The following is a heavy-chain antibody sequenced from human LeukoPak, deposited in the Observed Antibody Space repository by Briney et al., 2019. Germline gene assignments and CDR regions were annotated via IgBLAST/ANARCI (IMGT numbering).Heavy chain of an antibody. CDR3: ARGEATPMVRGLIPSPFDY. CDR1: GGSISSGGYY. D-gene: IGHD3-10*01. CDR2: INPSGST. J-gene: IGHJ4*02. V-gene: IGHV4-30-2*01. Sequence: PSQTLSLTCTVSGGSISSGGYYWSWIRQPPGKGLEWIGEINPSGSTNYNPSLKSRVTISVDTSKNQFSLKLSSVTAADTAVYYCARGEATPMVRGLIPSPFDYWGQGTLVTVSS.